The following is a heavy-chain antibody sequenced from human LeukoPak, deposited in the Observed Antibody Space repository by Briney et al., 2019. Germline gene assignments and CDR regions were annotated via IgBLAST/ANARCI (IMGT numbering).Heavy chain of an antibody. Sequence: ASVKVSCKASGYTFTGDYMHWVRQGPGQGLEWMGWINPNRGGTNYAQKFQGRVTMTRDTSISTAYMELSRLRSDDTALYYCARVHDYGDYLDYWGQGTLVTVSS. V-gene: IGHV1-2*02. CDR1: GYTFTGDY. D-gene: IGHD4-17*01. J-gene: IGHJ4*02. CDR3: ARVHDYGDYLDY. CDR2: INPNRGGT.